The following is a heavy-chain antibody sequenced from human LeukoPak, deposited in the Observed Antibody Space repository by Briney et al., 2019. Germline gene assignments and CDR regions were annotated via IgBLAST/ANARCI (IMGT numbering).Heavy chain of an antibody. J-gene: IGHJ4*02. D-gene: IGHD6-6*01. CDR3: AKDLPSFSSSSTLFDY. Sequence: GGSLRLSCAASGFTFNNYGMHWVRQAPGKGLEWVAVISYDGNNKYYPDSVKGRFTISRDNSKNTLYLQMNSLRAEDTAVYYCAKDLPSFSSSSTLFDYWGQGTLVTVSS. CDR2: ISYDGNNK. V-gene: IGHV3-30*18. CDR1: GFTFNNYG.